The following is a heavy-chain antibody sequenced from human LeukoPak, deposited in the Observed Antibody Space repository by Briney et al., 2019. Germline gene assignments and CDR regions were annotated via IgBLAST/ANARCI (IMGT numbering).Heavy chain of an antibody. CDR3: AKDRTVGASYWYFDL. CDR1: GFTFSSYA. J-gene: IGHJ2*01. Sequence: GALRLSCAASGFTFSSYAMHWARQAPGKGLEWVSGISSSGSGGNTYYADSVKGRFTISRDSSKNTLFLHMNTLRAEDTAIYYCAKDRTVGASYWYFDLWGRGTLVTVSS. CDR2: ISSSGSGGNT. D-gene: IGHD1-26*01. V-gene: IGHV3-23*01.